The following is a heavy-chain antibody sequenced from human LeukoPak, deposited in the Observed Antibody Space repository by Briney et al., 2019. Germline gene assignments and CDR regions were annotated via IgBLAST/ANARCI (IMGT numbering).Heavy chain of an antibody. J-gene: IGHJ5*02. V-gene: IGHV3-48*01. CDR3: ARADSGYTNRFDP. CDR1: GFTFSSYS. Sequence: GGSLRLSCAASGFTFSSYSMHWVRQAPGKGLEWVSYISSSSSTIYYADSVKGRFTISRDNAKNSLFLQMNSLRAEDTAVYYCARADSGYTNRFDPWGQGTLVTVSS. CDR2: ISSSSSTI. D-gene: IGHD3-22*01.